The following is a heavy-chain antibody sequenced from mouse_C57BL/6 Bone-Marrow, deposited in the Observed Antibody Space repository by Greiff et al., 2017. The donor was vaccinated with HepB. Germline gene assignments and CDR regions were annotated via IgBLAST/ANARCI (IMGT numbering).Heavy chain of an antibody. CDR2: IYPENGDT. D-gene: IGHD1-1*01. Sequence: VQLKQSGAELVRPGASVKLSCTASGFNIKDYYMHWVKQRPEQGLEWIGWIYPENGDTEYASKFQGKATITADTSSNTAYLQLSSLTPEDTDVYYCTTVDYYGSSPFAYWGQGTLVTVSA. J-gene: IGHJ3*01. CDR3: TTVDYYGSSPFAY. CDR1: GFNIKDYY. V-gene: IGHV14-4*01.